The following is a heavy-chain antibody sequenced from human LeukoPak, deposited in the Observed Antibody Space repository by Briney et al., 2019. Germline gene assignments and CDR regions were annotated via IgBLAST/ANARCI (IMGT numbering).Heavy chain of an antibody. CDR1: GGSISSGDYS. D-gene: IGHD6-19*01. Sequence: PSETLSLTCTVSGGSISSGDYSWSWIRQPPGKGLEWIGYIYYSGSTYYNPSLKSRVTISVDRSKNQFSLKLSSVTAADPAVYSWARGIAGAGGWFAPWGQGTLVTVPS. CDR2: IYYSGST. J-gene: IGHJ5*02. CDR3: ARGIAGAGGWFAP. V-gene: IGHV4-30-4*01.